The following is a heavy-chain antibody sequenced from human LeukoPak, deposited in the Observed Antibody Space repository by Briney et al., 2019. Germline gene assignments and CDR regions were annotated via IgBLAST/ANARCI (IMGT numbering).Heavy chain of an antibody. V-gene: IGHV5-51*01. CDR2: IYPGDSDT. CDR1: GYSFTSYW. CDR3: ARHAAVAGTDY. Sequence: GESLKISCKGAGYSFTSYWIAWVRQMPGKGLEWMGIIYPGDSDTRYSPSFQGQVTISADKSISTAYLQWGSLKASDTAMYYCARHAAVAGTDYWGQGTLVTVSS. D-gene: IGHD6-19*01. J-gene: IGHJ4*02.